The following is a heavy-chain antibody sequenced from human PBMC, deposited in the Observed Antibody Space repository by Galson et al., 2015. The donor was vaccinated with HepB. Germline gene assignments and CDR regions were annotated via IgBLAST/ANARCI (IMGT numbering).Heavy chain of an antibody. CDR2: IDYSGST. V-gene: IGHV4-30-4*01. Sequence: TLSLTCTVSGDSISSGHFYWSWIRQPPGKGLEWIGYIDYSGSTSYNPSLKSRVNILVDTSKNQFSLSLSSVTAADTAVYYCARGSDPFSWFDPWGQGILVTVSS. J-gene: IGHJ5*02. CDR1: GDSISSGHFY. D-gene: IGHD6-25*01. CDR3: ARGSDPFSWFDP.